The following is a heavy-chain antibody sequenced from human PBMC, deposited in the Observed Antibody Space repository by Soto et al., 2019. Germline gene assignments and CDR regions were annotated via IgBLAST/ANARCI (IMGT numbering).Heavy chain of an antibody. Sequence: GRSLRLSCGAPGVTFKDYGMDWVRQAPGKGLEWVAVISYDGKQTYYADSVKGRFTISKDMSKRTLFLQMNSLRVDDTAVYYCARDGWGSNWYFDLWGRGTLVTVSS. CDR2: ISYDGKQT. V-gene: IGHV3-30*03. CDR1: GVTFKDYG. CDR3: ARDGWGSNWYFDL. J-gene: IGHJ2*01. D-gene: IGHD3-16*01.